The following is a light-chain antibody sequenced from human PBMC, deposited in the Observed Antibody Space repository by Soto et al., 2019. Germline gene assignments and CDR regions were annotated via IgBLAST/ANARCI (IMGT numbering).Light chain of an antibody. CDR1: SSDVGGYKY. J-gene: IGLJ3*02. V-gene: IGLV2-14*01. CDR2: EVT. CDR3: TSYTHNNTLV. Sequence: QSALTQPASVSGSPGQSITIHCTGTSSDVGGYKYVSWYQQHPGEAPKLIIYEVTNRPSGVSPRFSGSKSGNTASLTISGLQAEDEADYYCTSYTHNNTLVFGGGTKVTVL.